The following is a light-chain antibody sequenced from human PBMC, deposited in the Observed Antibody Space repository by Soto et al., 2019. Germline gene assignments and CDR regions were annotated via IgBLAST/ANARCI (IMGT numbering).Light chain of an antibody. J-gene: IGKJ1*01. V-gene: IGKV1-5*03. CDR2: KTS. CDR3: QRCNDYSWT. CDR1: QSISIW. Sequence: DIHMTQSPSTLSASVGDRVTITCRASQSISIWLAWYQQKPGKAPNLLIYKTSSLETGVPSRFSGSGSGTEFTLTISSLQPDEFATYCCQRCNDYSWTFGQGTKVEVK.